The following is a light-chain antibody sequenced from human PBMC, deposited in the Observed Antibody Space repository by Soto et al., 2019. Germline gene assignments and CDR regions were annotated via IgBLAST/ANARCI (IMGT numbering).Light chain of an antibody. CDR1: QSVSSY. CDR2: DAS. V-gene: IGKV3-11*01. J-gene: IGKJ1*01. CDR3: QQGRYWLVT. Sequence: EIVLTQSPAILSMSPGERATLSCRASQSVSSYFAWYQQKPGQAPRLLIYDASNRATGVPARFSGSGSGTDFTLTISSLVPEGFAVYYCQQGRYWLVTFGQEPKVDIK.